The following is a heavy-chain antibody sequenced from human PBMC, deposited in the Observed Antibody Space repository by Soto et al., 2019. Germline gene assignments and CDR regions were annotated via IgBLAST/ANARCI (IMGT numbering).Heavy chain of an antibody. Sequence: QGQLVQSGAEVKKPGSSVKGSCKSSGDTFTSYSIAWMRQDPVQGIEWMGGIIPKLGSTKYARKFQDRVTITADESTSTAYLELSGLRSEDTAVYFCASWRSSSWFAVFCQFWGHGTRVTVSS. J-gene: IGHJ1*01. CDR2: IIPKLGST. CDR1: GDTFTSYS. D-gene: IGHD6-13*01. CDR3: ASWRSSSWFAVFCQF. V-gene: IGHV1-69*01.